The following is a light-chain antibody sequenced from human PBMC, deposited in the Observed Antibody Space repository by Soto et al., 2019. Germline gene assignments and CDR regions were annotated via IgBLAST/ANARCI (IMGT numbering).Light chain of an antibody. Sequence: EIVLTQSPATLSLSPGQRATLSCRASQSVYSDFAWYQQKPGQAPRLLIYEASNRGTVIPARFSGSGSGTDFTITICSLKPEDFAVYYCQQRSHGLTFGRET. CDR1: QSVYSD. V-gene: IGKV3-11*01. CDR3: QQRSHGLT. CDR2: EAS. J-gene: IGKJ4*01.